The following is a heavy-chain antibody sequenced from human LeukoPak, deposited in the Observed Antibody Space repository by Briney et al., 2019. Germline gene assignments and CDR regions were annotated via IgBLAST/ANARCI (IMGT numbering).Heavy chain of an antibody. J-gene: IGHJ4*02. CDR1: GFTFSSYE. CDR2: ISSSGSTI. Sequence: GGSLRLSCAASGFTFSSYEMNWVRQAPGKGLEWVSYISSSGSTIYYADSVKGRFTISRDNAKNSLYLQMNSLRAEDTAVYYCARFRDYDSSGYYSLLFDYWGQGTLVTVSS. D-gene: IGHD3-22*01. CDR3: ARFRDYDSSGYYSLLFDY. V-gene: IGHV3-48*03.